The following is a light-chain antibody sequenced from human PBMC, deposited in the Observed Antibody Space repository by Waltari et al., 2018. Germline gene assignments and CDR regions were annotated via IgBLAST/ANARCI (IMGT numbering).Light chain of an antibody. V-gene: IGKV1-39*01. CDR1: QSISSY. CDR2: AAS. Sequence: IQLTHSPSSLSASVCDRVTITCRASQSISSYLNWYQQKPGKAPTLLIYAASSLQSGVPSRFSGSRSGTDYTLTISSLQPEDFATYYCQQSYSTLSRTFGGGTKVEIK. J-gene: IGKJ4*01. CDR3: QQSYSTLSRT.